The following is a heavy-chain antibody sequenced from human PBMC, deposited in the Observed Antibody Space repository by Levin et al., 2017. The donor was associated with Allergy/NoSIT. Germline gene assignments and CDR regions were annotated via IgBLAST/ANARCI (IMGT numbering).Heavy chain of an antibody. V-gene: IGHV3-15*01. J-gene: IGHJ4*02. CDR3: TTYRSSWYYFDY. Sequence: GGSLRLSCAASGITFSNAWMSWARQAPGKGLEWVGRIKSKADGGTTEYAAPVKGRFTISRDDSKNTKYLQMNSPKTEDTAVYFCTTYRSSWYYFDYWGQGPLVTVSS. D-gene: IGHD6-13*01. CDR2: IKSKADGGTT. CDR1: GITFSNAW.